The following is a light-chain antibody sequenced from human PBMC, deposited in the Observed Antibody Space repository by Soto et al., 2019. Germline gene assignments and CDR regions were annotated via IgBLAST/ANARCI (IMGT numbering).Light chain of an antibody. J-gene: IGKJ1*01. CDR1: QSLTRSY. CDR2: GVS. CDR3: QHYGYSLWT. V-gene: IGKV3-20*01. Sequence: EIVFTPSPGTLSLSPGETSTLSCRASQSLTRSYLAWYQQRPGQAPSLLIYGVSSRATGIPDRFSGSGSGTDFTLTITRLEPEDFAVYYCQHYGYSLWTFGQGTKVDIK.